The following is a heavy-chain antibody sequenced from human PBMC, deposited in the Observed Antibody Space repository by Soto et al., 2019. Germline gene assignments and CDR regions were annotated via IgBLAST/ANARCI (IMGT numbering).Heavy chain of an antibody. V-gene: IGHV3-23*01. CDR2: ISSSGGST. Sequence: EVQLLESGGGLIQPGGSLRLYCGASGSTFSTYAMTWIRQAPGKGLEWVSGISSSGGSTYYADSVKGRFTISRDNSKNTLYLQMKSLRAEDTALYYCARNLGTVWESMDVWGQGTTVTVSS. D-gene: IGHD3-16*01. J-gene: IGHJ6*02. CDR3: ARNLGTVWESMDV. CDR1: GSTFSTYA.